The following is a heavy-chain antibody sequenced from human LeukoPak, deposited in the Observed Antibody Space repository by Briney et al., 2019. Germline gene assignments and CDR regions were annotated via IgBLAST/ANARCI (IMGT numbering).Heavy chain of an antibody. CDR2: ISTSGNT. J-gene: IGHJ4*02. V-gene: IGHV4-61*02. D-gene: IGHD2-2*01. CDR3: ARAEDGCSSASCYGH. Sequence: SQTLSLTCSVSGGSISSGIYYWSWLRQSAEKGLEWIGRISTSGNTNYNPSLKSPVTISIGMCKSQFSLKLSSVSAADTAVYFCARAEDGCSSASCYGHWGQGTLVTVSS. CDR1: GGSISSGIYY.